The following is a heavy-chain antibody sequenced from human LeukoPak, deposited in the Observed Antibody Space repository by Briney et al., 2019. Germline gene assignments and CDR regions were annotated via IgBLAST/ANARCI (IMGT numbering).Heavy chain of an antibody. V-gene: IGHV4-30-2*01. Sequence: MPSETLSLTCAVSGGSISSGGYSWSWIRQPPGKGLEWIGYIYHSGGTYYNPSLKGRVTISVDRSKNQFSLKLSSVTAADTAVYYCARILGFGRGWFDPWGQGTLVTVSS. D-gene: IGHD3-10*01. CDR2: IYHSGGT. CDR1: GGSISSGGYS. J-gene: IGHJ5*02. CDR3: ARILGFGRGWFDP.